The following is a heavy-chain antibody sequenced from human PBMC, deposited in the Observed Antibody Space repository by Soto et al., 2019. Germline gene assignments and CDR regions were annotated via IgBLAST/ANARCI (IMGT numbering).Heavy chain of an antibody. CDR2: INPNSGGT. CDR1: GHPFTGHY. D-gene: IGHD2-15*01. J-gene: IGHJ6*02. Sequence: ASVKVSCKASGHPFTGHYMHWVRQAPGQGLEWMGWINPNSGGTNYAQKFQGRVTMTRDTSISTAYMELSRLRSDDTAVYYCARDYCSGGSCYSGYYYYGMDVWGQEATVAVSS. V-gene: IGHV1-2*02. CDR3: ARDYCSGGSCYSGYYYYGMDV.